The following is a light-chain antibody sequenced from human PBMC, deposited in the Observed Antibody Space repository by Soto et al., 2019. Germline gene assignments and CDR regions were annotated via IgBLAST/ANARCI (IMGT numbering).Light chain of an antibody. J-gene: IGLJ1*01. Sequence: QSALTQPASVYGSPGQSITISCTGTSSDVGGYNYVSWYQQHPGKAPKLMIYDVSNRPSGVSNRFSGSKSGNTASLTISGLQAEDEADYYCSSYTSSSTLGFGTGTKVTV. CDR3: SSYTSSSTLG. CDR1: SSDVGGYNY. CDR2: DVS. V-gene: IGLV2-14*01.